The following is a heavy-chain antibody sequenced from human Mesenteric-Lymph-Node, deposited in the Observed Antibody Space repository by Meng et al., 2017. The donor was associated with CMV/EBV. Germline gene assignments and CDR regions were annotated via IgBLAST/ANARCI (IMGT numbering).Heavy chain of an antibody. D-gene: IGHD6-13*01. J-gene: IGHJ5*02. CDR1: GFTFSSYA. V-gene: IGHV3-23*01. CDR2: ISSSGGST. Sequence: GGSLRLSCAVSGFTFSSYAMSWVRQAPGKGLEWVSGISSSGGSTYYADSVQGRFTISRDNSKNTLYLQMNSLRDEDTALYYCAKVIIGQVVRGDNWFDPWGQGTLVTVSS. CDR3: AKVIIGQVVRGDNWFDP.